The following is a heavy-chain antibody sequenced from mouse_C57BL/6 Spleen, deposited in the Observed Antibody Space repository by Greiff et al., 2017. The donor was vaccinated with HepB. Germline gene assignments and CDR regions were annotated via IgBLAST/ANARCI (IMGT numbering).Heavy chain of an antibody. D-gene: IGHD2-1*01. Sequence: QVQLQQSGAELVKPGASVKMSCKASGYTFTSYWITWVKQRPGQGLEWIGDIYPGSGSTNYNEKFKSKATLTVDTSSSTAYMQLSSLTSEDSAVYYCALGDYGNYGGGFAYWGQGTLVTVSA. CDR2: IYPGSGST. J-gene: IGHJ3*01. CDR3: ALGDYGNYGGGFAY. V-gene: IGHV1-55*01. CDR1: GYTFTSYW.